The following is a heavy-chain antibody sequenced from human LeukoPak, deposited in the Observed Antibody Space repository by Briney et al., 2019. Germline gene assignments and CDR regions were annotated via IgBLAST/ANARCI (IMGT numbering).Heavy chain of an antibody. D-gene: IGHD5-24*01. Sequence: SETLSLTCTVSGGSVSSGSYYWSWIQQPPGKGLEWIGYIYYSGSTNYNPSLKSRVTISVDTSKNQFSLKLSSVTAADTAVYYCATRDGYNYDFDYWGQGTLVTVSS. V-gene: IGHV4-61*01. J-gene: IGHJ4*02. CDR3: ATRDGYNYDFDY. CDR1: GGSVSSGSYY. CDR2: IYYSGST.